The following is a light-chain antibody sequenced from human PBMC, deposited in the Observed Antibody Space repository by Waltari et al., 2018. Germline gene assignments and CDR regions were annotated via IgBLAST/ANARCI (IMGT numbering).Light chain of an antibody. CDR1: GSDVGGYNY. Sequence: QSALTQPRSVSGSPGQSVTISCTGTGSDVGGYNYVSWYQQHPGKAPKLMIYDVSKRPSGVPDRFSGSKSGNTASLTISGLQAEDEADYYCCSYAGSYTSWVFGGGTKLTVL. CDR2: DVS. CDR3: CSYAGSYTSWV. J-gene: IGLJ3*02. V-gene: IGLV2-11*01.